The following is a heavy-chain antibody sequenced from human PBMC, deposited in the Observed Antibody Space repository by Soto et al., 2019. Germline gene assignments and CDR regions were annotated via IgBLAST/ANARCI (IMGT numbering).Heavy chain of an antibody. D-gene: IGHD2-2*01. CDR2: GGT. CDR3: ARSRGKIVVVPAAMLDLDAFDI. V-gene: IGHV1-2*04. Sequence: GGTNYAQKFQGWVTMTRDTSISTAYMELSRLRSDDTAVYYCARSRGKIVVVPAAMLDLDAFDIWGQGTMVTVSS. J-gene: IGHJ3*02.